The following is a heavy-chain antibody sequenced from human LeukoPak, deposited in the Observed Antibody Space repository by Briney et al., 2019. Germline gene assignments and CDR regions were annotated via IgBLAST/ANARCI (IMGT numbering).Heavy chain of an antibody. Sequence: GGSLRLSCAASGFTFSDYYMSWIRQAPGKGLEWVSYISNSGSAKFYADSVKGRFTISRDNAKNSLCLQSNSLRAEDTAVYYCARVVYCNGGSCHIFAFDIWGQGTMVTVSS. CDR2: ISNSGSAK. D-gene: IGHD2-15*01. CDR1: GFTFSDYY. V-gene: IGHV3-11*01. J-gene: IGHJ3*02. CDR3: ARVVYCNGGSCHIFAFDI.